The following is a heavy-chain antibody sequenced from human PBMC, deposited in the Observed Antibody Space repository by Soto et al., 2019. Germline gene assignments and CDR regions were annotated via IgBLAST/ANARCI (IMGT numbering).Heavy chain of an antibody. J-gene: IGHJ6*02. CDR2: IVVGSGNT. V-gene: IGHV1-58*01. CDR3: AADSSSYRYYYSGMDV. D-gene: IGHD6-13*01. Sequence: SVKVSCKASGFTFTSSAVQWVRQAREQRLEWIGWIVVGSGNTNYAQKFQERVTITRDMSTSTAYMEMRSLRSEDTAVYYCAADSSSYRYYYSGMDVWGQGTTVSVSS. CDR1: GFTFTSSA.